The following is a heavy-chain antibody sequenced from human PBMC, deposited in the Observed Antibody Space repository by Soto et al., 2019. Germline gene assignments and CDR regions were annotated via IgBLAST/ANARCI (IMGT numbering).Heavy chain of an antibody. CDR3: AKDEGDIEVVPTAHPDY. D-gene: IGHD2-2*01. V-gene: IGHV3-30*18. Sequence: GGSLRLSCVASGLTFSTDGMHWVRQAPGKGLEWVGGISYDGSKKYYADSFKGRFTISRDNSKNTLYLQMNTLRAEDTAVFYCAKDEGDIEVVPTAHPDYWGQGTLVTVSS. CDR1: GLTFSTDG. CDR2: ISYDGSKK. J-gene: IGHJ4*02.